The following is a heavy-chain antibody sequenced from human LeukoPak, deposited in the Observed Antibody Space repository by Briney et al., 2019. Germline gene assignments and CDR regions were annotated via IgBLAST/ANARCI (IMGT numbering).Heavy chain of an antibody. CDR2: IWYDGSDK. CDR1: GFTFSSYG. CDR3: ARAGDAFDI. V-gene: IGHV3-33*01. Sequence: GGSLRLSCAASGFTFSSYGMHWVRQAPGKGLEWVAVIWYDGSDKYYTDSVKGRFTISRDNSKNTLYLQMNSLRAEDTAIYYCARAGDAFDIWGQGAMVTVSS. J-gene: IGHJ3*02.